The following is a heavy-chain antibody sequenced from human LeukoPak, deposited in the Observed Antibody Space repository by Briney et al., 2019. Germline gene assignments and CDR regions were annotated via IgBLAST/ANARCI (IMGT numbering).Heavy chain of an antibody. Sequence: ASVKVSCKASGYTFTGYYMRWVRQAPGQGLEWMGWINPNSGGTNYAQKFQGRVTMTRDTSISTAYMELSRLRSDDTAVYYCAREKDIVVVVAATVPQYNWFDPWGQGTLVTVSS. CDR3: AREKDIVVVVAATVPQYNWFDP. D-gene: IGHD2-15*01. V-gene: IGHV1-2*02. J-gene: IGHJ5*02. CDR2: INPNSGGT. CDR1: GYTFTGYY.